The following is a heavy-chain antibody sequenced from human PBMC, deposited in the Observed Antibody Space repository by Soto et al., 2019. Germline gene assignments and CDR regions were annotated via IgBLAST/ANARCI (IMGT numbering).Heavy chain of an antibody. CDR1: GFTFSSYS. V-gene: IGHV3-21*01. J-gene: IGHJ4*02. Sequence: EVQLVESGGGLVKPGGSLRLSCAASGFTFSSYSMNWVRQAPGKGLEWVSSISSSSSYIYYADSVKGRFTISRDNAKNSLYLQMNSLRAEDTAVYYCAREGVNYYDSSGYFKPFDYWGQGTLVTVSS. CDR3: AREGVNYYDSSGYFKPFDY. CDR2: ISSSSSYI. D-gene: IGHD3-22*01.